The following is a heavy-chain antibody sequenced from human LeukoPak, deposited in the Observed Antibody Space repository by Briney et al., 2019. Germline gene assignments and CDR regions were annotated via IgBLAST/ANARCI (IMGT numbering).Heavy chain of an antibody. D-gene: IGHD3-22*01. CDR3: ARVPAPYAYDTSGYDS. J-gene: IGHJ4*02. Sequence: GASVKVSCKASGYTFTSYGISWVRQAPGQGLEWMGWISAYNGNTNYAQKLQGRVTMTTDTSTSTAYMELRSLRSDDTAVYYCARVPAPYAYDTSGYDSWGQGTLVTVSS. CDR2: ISAYNGNT. CDR1: GYTFTSYG. V-gene: IGHV1-18*01.